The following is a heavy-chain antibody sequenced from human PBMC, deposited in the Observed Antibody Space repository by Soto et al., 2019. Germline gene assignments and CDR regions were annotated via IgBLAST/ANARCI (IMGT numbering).Heavy chain of an antibody. D-gene: IGHD3-3*01. CDR2: IFSNDEK. CDR1: GFSLSNARMG. V-gene: IGHV2-26*01. J-gene: IGHJ6*02. Sequence: GPTLVNPTETLTLTCTVSGFSLSNARMGVSWIRQPPGKALEWLAHIFSNDEKSYSTSLKSRLTISKDTSKSQVVLTMTNMDPVDTATYYCARIPDYDFWSGYPYYYYYYGMDVWGQGTTVTVSS. CDR3: ARIPDYDFWSGYPYYYYYYGMDV.